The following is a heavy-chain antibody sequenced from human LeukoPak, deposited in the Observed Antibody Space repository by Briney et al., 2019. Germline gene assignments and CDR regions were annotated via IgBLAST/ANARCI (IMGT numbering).Heavy chain of an antibody. CDR2: ISYDGSKK. CDR3: AKDRGCSSTSCYGDHYGMDV. V-gene: IGHV3-30*18. J-gene: IGHJ6*02. Sequence: GRSLRLSCADSGFTFSNYGMHWVRRAPGKGLEWVAVISYDGSKKFYADSGKGRFTISRDNSKNTLYLQMNSLRAEDTAVYYCAKDRGCSSTSCYGDHYGMDVWGQGTTVTVSS. D-gene: IGHD2-2*01. CDR1: GFTFSNYG.